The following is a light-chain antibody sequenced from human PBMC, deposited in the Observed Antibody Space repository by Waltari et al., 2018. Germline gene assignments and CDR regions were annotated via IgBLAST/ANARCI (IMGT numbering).Light chain of an antibody. Sequence: DIVMTQSPDSLAMSLGARATITCNSSQSVLYSANNKNYLAWSHQKPGQPPNLLIYWASTRESGVPDRFSGSGSGTDFTLTISSLQAEDVAVYYCQQYYTTPYTFGQGTKLEIK. J-gene: IGKJ2*01. CDR1: QSVLYSANNKNY. V-gene: IGKV4-1*01. CDR3: QQYYTTPYT. CDR2: WAS.